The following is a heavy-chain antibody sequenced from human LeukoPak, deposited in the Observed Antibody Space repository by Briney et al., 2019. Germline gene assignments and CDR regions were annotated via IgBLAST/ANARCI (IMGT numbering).Heavy chain of an antibody. D-gene: IGHD4-17*01. CDR2: IYTSGST. Sequence: PSETLSLTCTVSGGSISSYYWSWIRQPAGKGLEWIGRIYTSGSTNYNPSLKSRVTISVDKSKNQFSLKLSFVTAADTAVYYCARAPTTVTTNFDYWGQGTLVTVSS. V-gene: IGHV4-4*07. CDR3: ARAPTTVTTNFDY. J-gene: IGHJ4*02. CDR1: GGSISSYY.